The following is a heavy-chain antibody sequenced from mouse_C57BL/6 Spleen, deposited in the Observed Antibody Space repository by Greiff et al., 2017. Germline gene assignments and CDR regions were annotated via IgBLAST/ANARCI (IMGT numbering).Heavy chain of an antibody. D-gene: IGHD1-1*01. CDR3: ARRSYGSSYVFDY. CDR2: ISSGSSTI. CDR1: GFTFSDYG. Sequence: EVKLVESGGGLVKPGGSLKLSCAASGFTFSDYGMHWVRQAPEKGLEWVAYISSGSSTIYYADTVQGRFTISRDNAKNTLFLQMTSLRSEDTAIYYCARRSYGSSYVFDYWGQGTTLTVSS. J-gene: IGHJ2*01. V-gene: IGHV5-17*01.